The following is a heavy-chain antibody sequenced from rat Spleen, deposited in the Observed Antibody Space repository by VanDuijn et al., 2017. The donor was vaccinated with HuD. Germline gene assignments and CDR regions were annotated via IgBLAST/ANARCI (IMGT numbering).Heavy chain of an antibody. D-gene: IGHD1-12*02. J-gene: IGHJ3*01. CDR2: INSAGST. CDR1: GHSISSSYR. CDR3: AMSDGVHYNLPFAS. Sequence: EVQLQESGPGLVKPSQSLSLTCSVTGHSISSSYRWNWIRKFPGNRLEWMGYINSAGSTNYNPSLKSRISITRDTSKNKFFLQVFSVTCEDTSTYHCAMSDGVHYNLPFASWGQGTLFTVSS. V-gene: IGHV3-3*01.